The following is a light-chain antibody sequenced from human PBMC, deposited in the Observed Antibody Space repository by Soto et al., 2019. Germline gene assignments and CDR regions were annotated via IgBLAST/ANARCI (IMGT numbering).Light chain of an antibody. Sequence: DIQMTQSPSSLSASVGDRVTITCRASQNIRSYLNWYQVKSGKAPKNLIYGASSLQTGVPSRFSGSGSGTDFTLTISRLEPEDFAVYYCQQYGSSPPITFGQGKRLEIK. CDR3: QQYGSSPPIT. CDR2: GAS. V-gene: IGKV1-39*01. CDR1: QNIRSY. J-gene: IGKJ5*01.